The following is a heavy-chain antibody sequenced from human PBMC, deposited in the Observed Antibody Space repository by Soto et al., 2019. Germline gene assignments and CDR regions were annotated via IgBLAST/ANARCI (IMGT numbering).Heavy chain of an antibody. CDR1: GGSISSSNW. D-gene: IGHD3-22*01. CDR3: ARVDYYDSSGYYVGAFDI. V-gene: IGHV4-4*02. Sequence: PSETLSLTCAVSGGSISSSNWWSWVRQPPGKGLEWIGEIYHSGSTNYNPSLKSRVTISVDKSKNQFSLKLSSVTAADTAVYYCARVDYYDSSGYYVGAFDIWGQGTMVTVS. CDR2: IYHSGST. J-gene: IGHJ3*02.